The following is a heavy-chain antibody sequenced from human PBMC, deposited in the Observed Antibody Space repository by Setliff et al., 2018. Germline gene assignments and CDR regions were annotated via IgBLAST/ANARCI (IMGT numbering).Heavy chain of an antibody. J-gene: IGHJ6*02. Sequence: SETLSLTCTVSGGSINNYYWSWIRQAPGKVLEWVGYVYYTGTTNYSPSLKGRVIISVDASKNRLSLQLNSVTPADTAVYYCARDRSAYNYGLDVWGQGTTVTVSS. CDR2: VYYTGTT. V-gene: IGHV4-59*01. CDR1: GGSINNYY. CDR3: ARDRSAYNYGLDV.